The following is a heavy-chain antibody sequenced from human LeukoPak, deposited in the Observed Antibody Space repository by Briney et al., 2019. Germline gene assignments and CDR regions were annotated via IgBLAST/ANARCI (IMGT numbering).Heavy chain of an antibody. CDR1: RLRLRSYS. V-gene: IGHV3-48*01. CDR2: ISSSRSTI. CDR3: ARDLWSDTGDAPDY. Sequence: GGSLTLSCAASRLRLRSYSMHWVRQAPGKGLEWVSYISSSRSTIYYPDSVKGRFTISRDNAKNSLYLQMNSLRVEDTAVYYCARDLWSDTGDAPDYWGQGTLVTVSS. D-gene: IGHD7-27*01. J-gene: IGHJ4*02.